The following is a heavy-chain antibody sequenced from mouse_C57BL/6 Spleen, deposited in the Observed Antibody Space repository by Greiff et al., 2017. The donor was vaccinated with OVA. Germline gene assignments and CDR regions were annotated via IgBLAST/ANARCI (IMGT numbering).Heavy chain of an antibody. CDR3: ARGGYFDD. V-gene: IGHV1-80*01. J-gene: IGHJ2*01. Sequence: QVQLKESGAELVKPGASVKISCKASGYAFSGYWMNWVKQRPGKGLEWIGQIYPGDGDTNYNGKFKGKATLTADKSSSTAYMQLSSLTSEDSAVYFCARGGYFDDWGQGTTLTVSS. CDR2: IYPGDGDT. CDR1: GYAFSGYW.